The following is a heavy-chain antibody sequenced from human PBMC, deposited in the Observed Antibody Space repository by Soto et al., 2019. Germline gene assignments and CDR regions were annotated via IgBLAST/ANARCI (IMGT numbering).Heavy chain of an antibody. V-gene: IGHV3-30*18. CDR1: GFTFSSYG. Sequence: QVQLVESGGGVVQPGRSLRLSCAASGFTFSSYGMHWVRQAPGKGLEWVAVISYDGSNKYYADSVKGRFTISRDNSKNTLYLQMNSLRAEDTAVYYCAKDRRGGDYYSGMDVWGQGTTVTVSS. CDR2: ISYDGSNK. D-gene: IGHD3-16*01. J-gene: IGHJ6*02. CDR3: AKDRRGGDYYSGMDV.